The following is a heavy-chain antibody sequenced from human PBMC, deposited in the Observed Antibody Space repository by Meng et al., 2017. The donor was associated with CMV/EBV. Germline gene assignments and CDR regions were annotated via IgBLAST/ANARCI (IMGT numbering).Heavy chain of an antibody. CDR1: EFTFSSYA. V-gene: IGHV3-23*01. CDR2: ISGSGGST. Sequence: GGSLRLSCAASEFTFSSYAMRWVRQAPGKGLEWVSAISGSGGSTYYADSVKGRFTISRDNSKNTLYLQMNSLRAEDTAVYYCAKVTDDFWSGYTIRPPNWFDPWGQGTLVTVSS. D-gene: IGHD3-3*01. CDR3: AKVTDDFWSGYTIRPPNWFDP. J-gene: IGHJ5*02.